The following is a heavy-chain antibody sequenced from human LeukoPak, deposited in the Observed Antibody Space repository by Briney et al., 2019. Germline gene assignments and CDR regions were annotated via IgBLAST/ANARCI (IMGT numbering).Heavy chain of an antibody. CDR3: TRHYSSGWDFDY. CDR2: IFHSGST. D-gene: IGHD6-19*01. Sequence: SETLSITCRVSGGSISGYYWSWIRQPPGKGLEWIGYIFHSGSTSYNPSLKSRITMSVDTSKNQFSLKLTSVTAADTAVYYCTRHYSSGWDFDYWGQGTLVTVSS. V-gene: IGHV4-59*08. J-gene: IGHJ4*02. CDR1: GGSISGYY.